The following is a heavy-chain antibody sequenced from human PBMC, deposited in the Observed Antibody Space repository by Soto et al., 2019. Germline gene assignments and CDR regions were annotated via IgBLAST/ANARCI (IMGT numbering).Heavy chain of an antibody. CDR3: DRRRGAAAETDRFDY. CDR1: GGTFSSYA. J-gene: IGHJ4*01. CDR2: IIPIFGTA. Sequence: QVQLVQSGAEVKKPGSSVKVSCKASGGTFSSYAISWVRQAPGQGLEWMGGIIPIFGTAHYAQKFQGRVTITADEATSTAYRELSSLRSEDTAVDYCDRRRGAAAETDRFDYWGHGTLVTVSS. V-gene: IGHV1-69*01. D-gene: IGHD6-13*01.